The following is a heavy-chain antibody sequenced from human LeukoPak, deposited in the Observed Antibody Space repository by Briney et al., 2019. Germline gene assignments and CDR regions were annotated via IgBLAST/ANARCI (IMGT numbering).Heavy chain of an antibody. D-gene: IGHD6-13*01. CDR1: GVSISGYY. J-gene: IGHJ4*02. CDR2: IYTSGGT. V-gene: IGHV4-4*07. Sequence: SETLSLTCTVSGVSISGYYWSWIRQPAGKGLEWIGRIYTSGGTNYNPSLKSRVTMSVGTSKNQFSLKLSSVTAADTAVYYCARAVYSSNWYAFDYWGQGALVTVSS. CDR3: ARAVYSSNWYAFDY.